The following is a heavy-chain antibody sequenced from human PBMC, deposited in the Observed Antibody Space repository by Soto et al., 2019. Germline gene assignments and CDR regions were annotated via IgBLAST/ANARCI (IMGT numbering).Heavy chain of an antibody. Sequence: SETLSLTCAVYGGSFSGYYWSWIRQPPGKGLEWIGEINHSGSTNYNPSLKSRVTISVDTSKNQFSLKLSSVTAADTAVYYCARDRSSWVDYWGQGTLVTVSS. CDR1: GGSFSGYY. D-gene: IGHD6-13*01. V-gene: IGHV4-34*01. J-gene: IGHJ4*02. CDR3: ARDRSSWVDY. CDR2: INHSGST.